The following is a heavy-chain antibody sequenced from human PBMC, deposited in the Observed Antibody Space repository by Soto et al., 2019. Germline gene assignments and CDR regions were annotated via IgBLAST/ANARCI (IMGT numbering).Heavy chain of an antibody. J-gene: IGHJ4*02. V-gene: IGHV1-69*13. CDR2: IIPIFGTA. Sequence: SVKVSCKVPGDTFRSYAFIWVRQAPGQGLEWMGGIIPIFGTANYAQKFQGRVTITADESTSTAYMELSSLRSEDTAVYYCAREASSGYYNFDYWGKGPLVTVSS. D-gene: IGHD3-22*01. CDR1: GDTFRSYA. CDR3: AREASSGYYNFDY.